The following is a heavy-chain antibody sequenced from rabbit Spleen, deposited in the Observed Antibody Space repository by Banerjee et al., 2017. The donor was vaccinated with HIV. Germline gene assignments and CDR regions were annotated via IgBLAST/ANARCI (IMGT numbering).Heavy chain of an antibody. Sequence: QEQLVESGGGLVQPTGSLTLTCKASGFSFSDRDVMCWVRQAPGKGLEWIACINAATAKPVYATWAKGRFTISRTSSTTVTLRMTSLTATDTATYFCARDLVGVIGWNFYLWGPGTLVTVS. V-gene: IGHV1S45*01. CDR3: ARDLVGVIGWNFYL. J-gene: IGHJ4*01. CDR2: INAATAKP. D-gene: IGHD1-1*01. CDR1: GFSFSDRDV.